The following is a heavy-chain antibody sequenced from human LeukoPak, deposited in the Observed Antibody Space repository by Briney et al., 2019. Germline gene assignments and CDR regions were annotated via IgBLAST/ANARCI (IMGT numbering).Heavy chain of an antibody. D-gene: IGHD1-1*01. CDR1: GGSISSYY. J-gene: IGHJ5*02. Sequence: SETLSLTCTVSGGSISSYYWSWIRQPPGKGLEWIGNIYYSGSTNYNPSLKSRVTISVDASKNQFSLKLSSVTAADTAVYYCARQRLRPLERRFGGGLWFDPWGQGTLVTVSS. CDR2: IYYSGST. V-gene: IGHV4-59*08. CDR3: ARQRLRPLERRFGGGLWFDP.